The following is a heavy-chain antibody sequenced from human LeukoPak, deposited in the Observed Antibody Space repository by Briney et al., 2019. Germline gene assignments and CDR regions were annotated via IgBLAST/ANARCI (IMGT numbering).Heavy chain of an antibody. D-gene: IGHD2-8*01. CDR2: IYHSGST. CDR3: ARDNRYCTNGVCYGIPFDY. J-gene: IGHJ4*02. Sequence: PSETPSLTCTVSGGSISSGGYYWNWIRQPPGKGLEWIGYIYHSGSTYYNPSFKSRVTISVDRSKNQFSLKLSSVTAADTAVYYCARDNRYCTNGVCYGIPFDYWGQGTLVTVSS. CDR1: GGSISSGGYY. V-gene: IGHV4-30-2*01.